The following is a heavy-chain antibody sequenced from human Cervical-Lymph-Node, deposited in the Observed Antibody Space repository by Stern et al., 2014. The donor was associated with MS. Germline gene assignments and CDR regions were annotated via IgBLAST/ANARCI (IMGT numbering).Heavy chain of an antibody. D-gene: IGHD3-3*01. V-gene: IGHV4-61*02. J-gene: IGHJ4*02. CDR1: GASITSGSYH. Sequence: LQLQESGPRLVKPSQTLSLTCTVSGASITSGSYHWAWIRQPAGKGLEWIGRIVSSWAPNHNPSLGSRVPIPLAASKNPFPLKWTSVTAADTAVYYCAREGLVDFWSGHAKWGQGTLVTVSS. CDR2: IVSSWAP. CDR3: AREGLVDFWSGHAK.